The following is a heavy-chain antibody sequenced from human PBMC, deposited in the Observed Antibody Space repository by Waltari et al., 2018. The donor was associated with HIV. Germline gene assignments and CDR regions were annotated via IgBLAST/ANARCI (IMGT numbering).Heavy chain of an antibody. CDR1: GYSFTSYW. V-gene: IGHV5-51*03. Sequence: EVQLVQSGAEVKKPGESLKISCKGSGYSFTSYWIAWVRQMPGKGLEWMGIIYPGDSDTKYSPSFQGQVTISADKSITTAYLQWRSLEASDSAIYYCARLGSYGSVSRPFFFDYWGQGTLVTVSS. CDR3: ARLGSYGSVSRPFFFDY. CDR2: IYPGDSDT. D-gene: IGHD3-10*01. J-gene: IGHJ4*02.